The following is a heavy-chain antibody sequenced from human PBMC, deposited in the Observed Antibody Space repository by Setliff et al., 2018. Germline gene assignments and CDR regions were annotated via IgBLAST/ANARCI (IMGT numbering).Heavy chain of an antibody. CDR2: IMQDGGAQ. Sequence: GGSLRLSCTTSGFTFFSYTMNWVRQAPGKGLEWVANIMQDGGAQYYLDSVKGRFTVSRDNSNNTLYLHMSSLRAEDTAVYFCARIFLYGTSWYFDNWGQGTLVTVSS. D-gene: IGHD3-3*01. CDR3: ARIFLYGTSWYFDN. CDR1: GFTFFSYT. V-gene: IGHV3-7*03. J-gene: IGHJ4*02.